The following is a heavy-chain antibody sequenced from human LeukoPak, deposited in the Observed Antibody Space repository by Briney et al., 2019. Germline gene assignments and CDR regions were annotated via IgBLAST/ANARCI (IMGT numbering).Heavy chain of an antibody. CDR1: GYTFTSYG. D-gene: IGHD3-10*01. J-gene: IGHJ4*02. V-gene: IGHV1-18*01. CDR2: ITAYNDNT. Sequence: ASVKVSCKASGYTFTSYGISWVRQAPGQGLEWMGWITAYNDNTNYAQKLQGRVTMTTNTSTSTAYMELRSLRSDDTAVYYCARALLWFGEPSHIDYWGQGTLVTASS. CDR3: ARALLWFGEPSHIDY.